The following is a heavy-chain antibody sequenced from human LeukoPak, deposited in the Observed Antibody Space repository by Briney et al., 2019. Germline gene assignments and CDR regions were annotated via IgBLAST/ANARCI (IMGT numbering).Heavy chain of an antibody. CDR3: GRTIAQYSNSWLYYFYGLDV. CDR1: GFTFGGYA. Sequence: GGYLRLSCTASGFTFGGYAMTWVRQAPGKGLEWVSSISGGSEDSYYADSVKGRFTISRDNSRSTLYLQMNSLRADDTAVYYCGRTIAQYSNSWLYYFYGLDVWDQGTTVTVSS. J-gene: IGHJ6*02. V-gene: IGHV3-23*01. CDR2: ISGGSEDS. D-gene: IGHD6-13*01.